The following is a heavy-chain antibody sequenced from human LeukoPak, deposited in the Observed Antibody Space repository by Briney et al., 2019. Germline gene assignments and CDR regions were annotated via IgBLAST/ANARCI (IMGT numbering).Heavy chain of an antibody. V-gene: IGHV4-39*07. Sequence: SETLSLTCTVSGGSISSTSYYWGWIRQPPGKGLEWTGEINHSGSTNYNPSLKSRVTISVDTSKNQFSLKLSSVTAADTAVYYCARGRSSSSWYMGRGRITFYFDYWGQGTLVTVSS. J-gene: IGHJ4*02. CDR3: ARGRSSSSWYMGRGRITFYFDY. CDR2: INHSGST. D-gene: IGHD6-13*01. CDR1: GGSISSTSYY.